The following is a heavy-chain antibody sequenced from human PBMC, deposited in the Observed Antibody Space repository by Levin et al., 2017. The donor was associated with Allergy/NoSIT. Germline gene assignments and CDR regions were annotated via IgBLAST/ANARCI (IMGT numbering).Heavy chain of an antibody. Sequence: GGSLRLSCTGSGFPFSNYGLTWVRQAPGKGLEWVASINDGGGRTYYADSVAGRFTISRDNSKNTVYLQMNSLRGEDTALYYCAKDSPYMSSWYGRGDDWGQGTAVTVSS. CDR2: INDGGGRT. CDR3: AKDSPYMSSWYGRGDD. J-gene: IGHJ4*02. CDR1: GFPFSNYG. D-gene: IGHD6-13*01. V-gene: IGHV3-23*01.